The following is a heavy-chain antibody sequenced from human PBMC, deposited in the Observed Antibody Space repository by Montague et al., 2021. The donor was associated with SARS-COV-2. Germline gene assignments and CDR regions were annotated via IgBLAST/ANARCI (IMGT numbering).Heavy chain of an antibody. D-gene: IGHD4-23*01. CDR2: IDWDDDK. Sequence: PALVKPTQTLTLTCTFSGFSLSTSGMCVSWIRQPPGKALEWLALIDWDDDKYYSTSLKTRLTISKDTSKNQVVLTMTNMDLVDTATYYCARMTTVVTLGYSYYYGMDVWGQGTTVTVSS. V-gene: IGHV2-70*01. CDR1: GFSLSTSGMC. J-gene: IGHJ6*02. CDR3: ARMTTVVTLGYSYYYGMDV.